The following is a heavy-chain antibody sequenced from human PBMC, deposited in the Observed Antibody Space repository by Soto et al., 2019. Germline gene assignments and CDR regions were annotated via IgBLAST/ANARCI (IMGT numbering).Heavy chain of an antibody. D-gene: IGHD6-19*01. V-gene: IGHV1-69*13. CDR2: IIPKFGTT. CDR3: ARASGRGWYNWFDP. Sequence: GASVKVSCKASGDTFSSHGISWVRQAPGQGLEYMGGIIPKFGTTNYAQKFRGRVTITADESTSTAYMEVSRLRYEDTAVYYCARASGRGWYNWFDPWGQGTLVTSPQ. J-gene: IGHJ5*02. CDR1: GDTFSSHG.